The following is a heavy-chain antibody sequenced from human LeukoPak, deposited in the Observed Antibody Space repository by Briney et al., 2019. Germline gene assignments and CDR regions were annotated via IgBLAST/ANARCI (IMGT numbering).Heavy chain of an antibody. V-gene: IGHV3-20*04. Sequence: GGSLRLSCAASGFTFDDYGMSWVRQAPGKGLEWVSGINWNGGSTGYADSVKGRFTISRDNAKNSLYLQMNSLRAEDMALYYCAKGGTRGYSYVDYWGQGTLVTVSS. CDR3: AKGGTRGYSYVDY. J-gene: IGHJ4*02. D-gene: IGHD5-18*01. CDR1: GFTFDDYG. CDR2: INWNGGST.